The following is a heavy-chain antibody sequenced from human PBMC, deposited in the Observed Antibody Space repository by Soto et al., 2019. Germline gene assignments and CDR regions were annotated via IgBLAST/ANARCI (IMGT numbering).Heavy chain of an antibody. Sequence: GGSLRLSCAASGFTVSSNYMSWVRQAPGKGLEWVSVIYSGGSTYYADSVKGRFTISRDNSKNTLYLQMNSLRAEDTAVYYCAREPSYYDILTGYAPPTSGMDVWGQGTTVTVSS. CDR2: IYSGGST. D-gene: IGHD3-9*01. V-gene: IGHV3-53*01. CDR3: AREPSYYDILTGYAPPTSGMDV. J-gene: IGHJ6*02. CDR1: GFTVSSNY.